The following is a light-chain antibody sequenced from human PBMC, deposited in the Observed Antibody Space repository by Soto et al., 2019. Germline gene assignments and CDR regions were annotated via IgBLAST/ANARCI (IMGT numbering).Light chain of an antibody. CDR2: AAS. CDR1: QSISSY. Sequence: DIQMTQSPSSLSASVGDRVTITCRASQSISSYLNWYQQKPAKAPKLLIYAASSLQSGVPSRFSGSGYGKDFPLTISSLQPEDFATYYCQQSYSTPETFGQGTKVEIK. J-gene: IGKJ1*01. CDR3: QQSYSTPET. V-gene: IGKV1-39*01.